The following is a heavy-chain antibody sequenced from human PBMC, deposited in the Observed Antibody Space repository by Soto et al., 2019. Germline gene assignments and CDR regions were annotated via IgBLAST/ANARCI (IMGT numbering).Heavy chain of an antibody. D-gene: IGHD2-2*01. J-gene: IGHJ4*02. Sequence: TLSLTCTVSGGSISSGGYYWSWIRQHPGKGLEWIGYIYYSGSTYYNPSLKSRVTISVDTSKNQFSLKLSSVTAADTAVYYCARVAIVVVPAAYYFDYWGQGTLVTVSS. CDR1: GGSISSGGYY. CDR3: ARVAIVVVPAAYYFDY. V-gene: IGHV4-31*03. CDR2: IYYSGST.